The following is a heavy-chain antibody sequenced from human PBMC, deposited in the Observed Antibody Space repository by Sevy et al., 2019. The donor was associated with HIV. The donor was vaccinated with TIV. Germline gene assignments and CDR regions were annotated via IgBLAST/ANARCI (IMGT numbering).Heavy chain of an antibody. CDR3: AKDLRFLEWFGAFDI. Sequence: GGSLRLSCAASQFAFSDYAMTWVRQAPGKGLEWVSAISGSGGSTYYADSVKGRFTISRDNSKNTLYLQMNSLRAEDTAVYYCAKDLRFLEWFGAFDIWGQGTMVTVSS. J-gene: IGHJ3*02. V-gene: IGHV3-23*01. CDR2: ISGSGGST. CDR1: QFAFSDYA. D-gene: IGHD3-3*01.